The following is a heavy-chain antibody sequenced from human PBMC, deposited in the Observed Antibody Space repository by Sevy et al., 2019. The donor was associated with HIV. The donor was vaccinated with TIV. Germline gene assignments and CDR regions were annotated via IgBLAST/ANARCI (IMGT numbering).Heavy chain of an antibody. V-gene: IGHV3-7*01. D-gene: IGHD3-22*01. CDR1: GFRLGTSW. CDR2: IKQDMSEK. Sequence: GGSLRLSCAASGFRLGTSWMTWVRQAPGKGLEWVANIKQDMSEKYYADSVKGRFTISRDNARNSLYLQMESLRAEDTAVYYCARAQQVTMLVVIGGLYFDFWGQGTLVTVSS. CDR3: ARAQQVTMLVVIGGLYFDF. J-gene: IGHJ4*02.